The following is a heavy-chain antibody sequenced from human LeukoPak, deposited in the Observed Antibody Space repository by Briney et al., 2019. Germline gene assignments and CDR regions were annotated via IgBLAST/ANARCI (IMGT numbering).Heavy chain of an antibody. Sequence: GRSLRLSCAASGFTFSRNAMHWVRQAPGKGLEWVAVMSYDGSNYYYADSVKGRFTISRDNSKNTLYLQMNSLRAEDTAVYYCARDGIGYSSSWYIGYFDYWGQGALVSVSS. J-gene: IGHJ4*02. CDR1: GFTFSRNA. V-gene: IGHV3-30*04. CDR3: ARDGIGYSSSWYIGYFDY. CDR2: MSYDGSNY. D-gene: IGHD6-13*01.